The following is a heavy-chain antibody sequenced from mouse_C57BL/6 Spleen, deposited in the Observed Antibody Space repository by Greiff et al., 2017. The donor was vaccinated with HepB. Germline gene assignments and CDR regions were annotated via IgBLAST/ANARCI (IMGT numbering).Heavy chain of an antibody. Sequence: EVQLQQSGPELVKPGDSVKISCKASGYSFTGYFMNWVMQSHGKSLEWIGRINPYNGDTFYNQKFKGKATLTVDKSSSTALMELRSLTSEDSAVYYCARIQLLKGYFDYWGQGTTLTVSS. CDR2: INPYNGDT. V-gene: IGHV1-20*01. D-gene: IGHD4-1*02. J-gene: IGHJ2*01. CDR3: ARIQLLKGYFDY. CDR1: GYSFTGYF.